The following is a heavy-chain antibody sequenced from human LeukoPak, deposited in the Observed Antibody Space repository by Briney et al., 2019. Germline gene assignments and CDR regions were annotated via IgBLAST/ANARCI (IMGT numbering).Heavy chain of an antibody. Sequence: SETLSLTCAVYGGSFSNYYWSWICQPPGKGLEWIGETNDSGRINYNPSLMSRVTVSVDTSKNQFSLRLTSVTATDTAVYYCARRWNYGRNYYIDVWGNGATVSVSS. D-gene: IGHD1-7*01. CDR3: ARRWNYGRNYYIDV. J-gene: IGHJ6*03. V-gene: IGHV4-34*01. CDR2: TNDSGRI. CDR1: GGSFSNYY.